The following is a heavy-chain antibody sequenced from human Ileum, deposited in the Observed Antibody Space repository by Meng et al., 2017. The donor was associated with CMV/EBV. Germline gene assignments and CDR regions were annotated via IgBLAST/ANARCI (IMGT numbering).Heavy chain of an antibody. CDR2: IYWDDHK. CDR3: AHTFYCSGGCFHTPVLFDY. Sequence: LTTGGVGVGWIRQPPGKALEWLALIYWDDHKPYSPSLQSRLTITKDTSRNQVVLTMTNMDPVDTATYYCAHTFYCSGGCFHTPVLFDYWGQGTLVTVSS. V-gene: IGHV2-5*02. CDR1: LTTGGVG. D-gene: IGHD2-15*01. J-gene: IGHJ4*02.